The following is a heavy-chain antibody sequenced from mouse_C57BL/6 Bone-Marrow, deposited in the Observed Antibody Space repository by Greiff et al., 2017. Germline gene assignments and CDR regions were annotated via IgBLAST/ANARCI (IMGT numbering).Heavy chain of an antibody. V-gene: IGHV1-20*01. CDR1: GYSFTGYF. J-gene: IGHJ2*01. Sequence: EVQLQQSGPELVKPGDSVKISCKASGYSFTGYFMNWVMQSHGKSLEWIGLINPYNGDTFYNQKFKGKATLTVDKSSSTAHMELRSLTSEDSAVYFYDRGPFDYAGYYYLDYWGQGTTLTVSS. D-gene: IGHD2-3*01. CDR2: INPYNGDT. CDR3: DRGPFDYAGYYYLDY.